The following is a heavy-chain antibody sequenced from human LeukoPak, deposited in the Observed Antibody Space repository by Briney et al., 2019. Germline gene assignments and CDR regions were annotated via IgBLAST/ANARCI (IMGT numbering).Heavy chain of an antibody. CDR3: ARGPPLFDP. CDR1: GFTFSSYS. Sequence: GGSLRLSCAASGFTFSSYSMNWVRQAPGKGLEWVSYISTSGTTTYYADSVKGRFTISIDNAKSSLYLQMNSLRAEDTAVYYCARGPPLFDPWGQGTLVTVSS. J-gene: IGHJ5*02. V-gene: IGHV3-48*01. CDR2: ISTSGTTT.